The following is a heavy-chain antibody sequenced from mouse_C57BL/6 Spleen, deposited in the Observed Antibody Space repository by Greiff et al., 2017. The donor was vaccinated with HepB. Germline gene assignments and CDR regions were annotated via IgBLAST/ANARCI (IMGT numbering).Heavy chain of an antibody. V-gene: IGHV3-6*01. CDR2: ISYDGSN. CDR1: GYSITSGYY. Sequence: VQLQQSGPGLVKPSQSLSLTCSVTGYSITSGYYWNWIRQFPGNKLEWMGYISYDGSNNYNPSLKNRISITRDTSKNQFFLKLNSVTTEDTATYYCAKSTSSYGKYYAMDYWGQGTSVTVSS. CDR3: AKSTSSYGKYYAMDY. D-gene: IGHD2-1*01. J-gene: IGHJ4*01.